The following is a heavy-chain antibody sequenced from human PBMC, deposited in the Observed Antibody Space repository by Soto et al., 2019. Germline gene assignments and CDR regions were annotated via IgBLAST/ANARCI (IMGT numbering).Heavy chain of an antibody. D-gene: IGHD3-10*01. CDR3: AGGTMGTGYFDF. CDR2: IYYSGGT. J-gene: IGHJ4*01. V-gene: IGHV4-59*03. CDR1: GGSITSYY. Sequence: NPSETLSLTCTVSGGSITSYYWSWIRQPPGKGLEWIGHIYYSGGTTYNPSLKSRVTISVDTSKNQFSLKLSSVTAADTAVYYCAGGTMGTGYFDFWGHGTLVTVSS.